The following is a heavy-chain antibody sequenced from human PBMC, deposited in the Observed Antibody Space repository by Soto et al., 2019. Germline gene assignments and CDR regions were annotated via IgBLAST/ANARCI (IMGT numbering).Heavy chain of an antibody. D-gene: IGHD3-22*01. CDR1: GDSISTYY. CDR3: ARYYYDSSGYYYGWFDP. CDR2: IYYTGNT. V-gene: IGHV4-59*01. Sequence: SETLSLTCTVSGDSISTYYWSWIRQPPGKGLEWIAYIYYTGNTYYNPSLKSRVTISMDTSKNQFSLKLSSVTAADTAVYYCARYYYDSSGYYYGWFDPWGQGTLV. J-gene: IGHJ5*02.